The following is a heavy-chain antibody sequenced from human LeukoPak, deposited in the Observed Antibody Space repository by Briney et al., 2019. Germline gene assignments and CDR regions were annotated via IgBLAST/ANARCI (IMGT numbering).Heavy chain of an antibody. Sequence: ASVKVSCKASGGTFSSYAISWVRQAPGQGLEWMGGIIPIFGTANYAQKFQGRVTITADKSTSTAYMELSSLRSEDTAVYYCARGGLWIQPWSNYYYGMDVWGKGTTVTVSS. CDR3: ARGGLWIQPWSNYYYGMDV. J-gene: IGHJ6*04. CDR1: GGTFSSYA. V-gene: IGHV1-69*06. CDR2: IIPIFGTA. D-gene: IGHD5-18*01.